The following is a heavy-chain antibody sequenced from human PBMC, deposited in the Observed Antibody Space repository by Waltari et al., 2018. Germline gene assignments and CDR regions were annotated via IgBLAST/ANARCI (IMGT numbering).Heavy chain of an antibody. CDR1: GYTFTGYY. CDR3: ARDQNGGSWGDFDY. CDR2: INPNSGGE. V-gene: IGHV1-2*02. Sequence: QVQLVQSGAEVKKPGASVKVSCKASGYTFTGYYMHWVRQAPGQGLEWMGWINPNSGGENKAKEVQGRGTMTRETSSSTAYMELSRLRSDDTAVYYCARDQNGGSWGDFDYWGQGTLVTVSS. D-gene: IGHD2-15*01. J-gene: IGHJ4*02.